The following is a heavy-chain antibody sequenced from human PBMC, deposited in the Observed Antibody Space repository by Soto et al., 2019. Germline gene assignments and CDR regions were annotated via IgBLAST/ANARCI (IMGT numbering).Heavy chain of an antibody. Sequence: GGSLRLSCAASGFTFSDYYMSWIRQAPGKGLEWVSYISSSGSTIYYADSVKGRFTISRDNAKNSLYLQMNSLRAEDTAVYYCASCLCTNGVCYPTFGYWGQGTLVTVSS. CDR2: ISSSGSTI. V-gene: IGHV3-11*01. CDR1: GFTFSDYY. J-gene: IGHJ4*02. CDR3: ASCLCTNGVCYPTFGY. D-gene: IGHD2-8*01.